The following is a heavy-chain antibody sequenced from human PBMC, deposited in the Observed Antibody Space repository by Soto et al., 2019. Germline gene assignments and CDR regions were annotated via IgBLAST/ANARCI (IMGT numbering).Heavy chain of an antibody. CDR1: GYTFTSYG. V-gene: IGHV1-18*01. CDR3: ARVGGPLMYSSSSGLGY. D-gene: IGHD6-6*01. Sequence: ASVKVSCKASGYTFTSYGISWVRQAPGQGLEWMGWISAYNGNTNYAQKLQGRVTMTTDTSTGTAYMELRSLRSDDTAVYYCARVGGPLMYSSSSGLGYWGQGTLVTVSS. CDR2: ISAYNGNT. J-gene: IGHJ4*02.